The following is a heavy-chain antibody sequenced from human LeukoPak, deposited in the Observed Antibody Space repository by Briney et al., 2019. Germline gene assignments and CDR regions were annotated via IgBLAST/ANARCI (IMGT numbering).Heavy chain of an antibody. J-gene: IGHJ4*02. CDR2: IWYDGSNK. CDR1: GFTFSSYG. V-gene: IGHV3-33*01. D-gene: IGHD5-12*01. Sequence: GRSLRLSCAASGFTFSSYGMHWVRQAPGKGLEWVAVIWYDGSNKYYADSVKGRFTISRDNSKNTLYLQMNSLRVEDTAVYYCATSQGAVDPPYLGQGTLVTVSS. CDR3: ATSQGAVDPPY.